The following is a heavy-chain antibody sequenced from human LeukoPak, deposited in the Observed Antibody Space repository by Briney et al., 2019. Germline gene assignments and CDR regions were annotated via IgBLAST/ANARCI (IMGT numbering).Heavy chain of an antibody. CDR1: GFTFSSYG. V-gene: IGHV3-30*19. CDR2: ISYDGSNK. CDR3: ASTSVAGFFDY. J-gene: IGHJ4*02. Sequence: GRSLRLSCAASGFTFSSYGMHWVRQAPGKGLEWVAVISYDGSNKYYADSVKGRFTISRDNSKNTLYLQMNSLRAEDTAVYYCASTSVAGFFDYWGQGTLVTVSS. D-gene: IGHD6-19*01.